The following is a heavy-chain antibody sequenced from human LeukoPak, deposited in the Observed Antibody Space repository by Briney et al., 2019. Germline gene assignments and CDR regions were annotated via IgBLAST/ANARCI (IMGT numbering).Heavy chain of an antibody. Sequence: SETLSLTCTVSGASISSGNYYWSWIRQTAGKGLEWIGRIHVTGRTDYNPSLKSRVTVSLDTAKNQYSLQLSSVSAADTAIYYCARGHTGQNWFDPWGQGTLVTVSS. D-gene: IGHD2-8*02. CDR1: GASISSGNYY. J-gene: IGHJ5*02. CDR2: IHVTGRT. V-gene: IGHV4-61*02. CDR3: ARGHTGQNWFDP.